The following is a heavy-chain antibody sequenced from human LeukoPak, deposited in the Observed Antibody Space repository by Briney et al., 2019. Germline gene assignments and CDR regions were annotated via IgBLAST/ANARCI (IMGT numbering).Heavy chain of an antibody. CDR3: ARGSLRAFPEYCSSTSCPEPFDY. V-gene: IGHV1-69*05. CDR1: GGTFSSYA. Sequence: ASVKVSCKASGGTFSSYAISWVRQAPGQGLEWMGGIIPIFGTANYAQKFQGRVTITTDESTSTAYMELSSLRSEDTAVYYCARGSLRAFPEYCSSTSCPEPFDYWGQGTLVTVSS. D-gene: IGHD2-2*01. J-gene: IGHJ4*02. CDR2: IIPIFGTA.